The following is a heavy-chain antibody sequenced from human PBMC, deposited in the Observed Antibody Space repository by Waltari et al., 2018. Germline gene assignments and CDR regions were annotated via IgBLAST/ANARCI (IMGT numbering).Heavy chain of an antibody. Sequence: QVQLQESGPGLVKPSETLSLTCTVSGGPISSAYWSWIRQPPGKGLEWIGYIYYSGSTNYNPSLKSRVTISVDTSKNQFSLKLSSVTAADTAVYYCARLSGYSSSSPQYYYYGMDVWGQGTTVTVSS. D-gene: IGHD6-6*01. CDR2: IYYSGST. V-gene: IGHV4-59*08. CDR1: GGPISSAY. J-gene: IGHJ6*02. CDR3: ARLSGYSSSSPQYYYYGMDV.